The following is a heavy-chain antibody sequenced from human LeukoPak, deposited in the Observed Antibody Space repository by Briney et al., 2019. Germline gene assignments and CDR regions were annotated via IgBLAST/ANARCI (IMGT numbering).Heavy chain of an antibody. CDR1: GFTFSSYA. CDR2: ISSSGSTI. CDR3: AELGITMIGGV. V-gene: IGHV3-48*03. D-gene: IGHD3-10*02. J-gene: IGHJ6*04. Sequence: GGSLRLSCAASGFTFSSYAVSWVRQAPGKGLEWVSYISSSGSTIYYADSVKGRFTISRDNAENSLYLQMNSLRAEDTAVYYCAELGITMIGGVWGKGTTVTISS.